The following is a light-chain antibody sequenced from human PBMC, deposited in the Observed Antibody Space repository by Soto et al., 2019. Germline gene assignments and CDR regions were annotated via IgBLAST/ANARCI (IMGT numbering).Light chain of an antibody. CDR1: QSVSSN. CDR3: QQYNKSPLT. J-gene: IGKJ4*01. V-gene: IGKV3-15*01. CDR2: GAS. Sequence: EIVMTQSPATLSVSPGERATLSCRASQSVSSNLAWYQQKPGQAPRLLIYGASTRATGIPARFSGSGSGTEFTLTISSLQSDVFAVYYCQQYNKSPLTFGRGTKVEIK.